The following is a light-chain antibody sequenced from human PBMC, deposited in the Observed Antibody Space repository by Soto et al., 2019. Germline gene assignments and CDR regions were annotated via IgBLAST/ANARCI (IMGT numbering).Light chain of an antibody. CDR1: SPNIGAGYD. V-gene: IGLV1-40*01. Sequence: SVLEQPPPVSGAPGQRGTISCTGNSPNIGAGYDVHWYQQLPGTAPKLLIYGNSNRPSGVPDRFSGSKSGTSASLAITGLQAEDEADYYCQSYDSSLSGYVFGTGTKVTV. CDR3: QSYDSSLSGYV. J-gene: IGLJ1*01. CDR2: GNS.